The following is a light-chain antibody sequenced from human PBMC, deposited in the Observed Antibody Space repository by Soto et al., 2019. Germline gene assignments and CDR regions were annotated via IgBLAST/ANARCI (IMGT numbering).Light chain of an antibody. CDR1: HSVRSR. J-gene: IGKJ4*01. CDR2: GAS. Sequence: EIVMTQSPATLSVSPGERATLSCRASHSVRSRLAWYQQKPGQAPRLLIHGASTRATGLPARFSGSGSGTDFTLTISSLQSEDFAVYYCQHYTNWPLTFGGGTKVEIK. V-gene: IGKV3-15*01. CDR3: QHYTNWPLT.